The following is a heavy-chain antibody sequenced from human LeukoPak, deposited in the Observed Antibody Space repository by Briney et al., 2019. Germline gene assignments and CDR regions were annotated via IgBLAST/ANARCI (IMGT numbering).Heavy chain of an antibody. CDR3: AQGYFYHSRGGYRRDCSYFDY. J-gene: IGHJ4*02. V-gene: IGHV2-5*02. D-gene: IGHD3-22*01. CDR2: IYWDDDN. Sequence: SGPTLMKPSHTLTLTCTYSGFPLSPSAVGVGWIRHPPLKALEWLALIYWDDDNRYTPSVKGRLSITNDTSKNQVVLTTTNMNAVDTAAYYCAQGYFYHSRGGYRRDCSYFDYWGQGTLVTVAT. CDR1: GFPLSPSAVG.